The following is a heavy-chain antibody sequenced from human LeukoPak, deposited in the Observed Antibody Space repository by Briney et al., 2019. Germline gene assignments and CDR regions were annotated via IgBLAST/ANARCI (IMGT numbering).Heavy chain of an antibody. D-gene: IGHD3-10*01. CDR1: GFTFSSYA. CDR2: ISYDGSNK. CDR3: ARDRGGDWFDP. J-gene: IGHJ5*02. Sequence: GGSLRLSCAASGFTFSSYAMHWVRQAPGKGLEGVAVISYDGSNKYYADSVKGRFTISRDNSKNTLYLQMNSLRAEDTAVYYCARDRGGDWFDPWGQGTLVTVSS. V-gene: IGHV3-30-3*01.